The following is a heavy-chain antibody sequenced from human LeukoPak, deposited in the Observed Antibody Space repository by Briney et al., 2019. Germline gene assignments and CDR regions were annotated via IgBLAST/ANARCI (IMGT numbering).Heavy chain of an antibody. CDR1: GFTSCGAA. D-gene: IGHD3-16*02. J-gene: IGHJ4*02. Sequence: GGSLRLSCAAPGFTSCGAAMCWVCPAPGKRLEWVSGISGSGGSTYHADSVKGQFTISRDNAKDTLFLQMNSLRAEDTAVYYCAKHEPGGVIVPFDFWGQGTLVTVAS. CDR2: ISGSGGST. V-gene: IGHV3-23*01. CDR3: AKHEPGGVIVPFDF.